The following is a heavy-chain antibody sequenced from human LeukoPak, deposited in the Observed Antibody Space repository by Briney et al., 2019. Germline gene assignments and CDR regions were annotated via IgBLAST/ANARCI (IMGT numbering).Heavy chain of an antibody. D-gene: IGHD6-19*01. CDR2: IRGGST. CDR1: AFTFSNYA. V-gene: IGHV3-23*01. CDR3: ARGMTVAANWFDS. Sequence: GGSLRPSCATSAFTFSNYAMNWVRQAPGKGLEWVSGIRGGSTYYAESVKGRFTIFRDNSKNSLYLQMNSLRDEDTAAYYCARGMTVAANWFDSWGQGTLVTVSS. J-gene: IGHJ5*01.